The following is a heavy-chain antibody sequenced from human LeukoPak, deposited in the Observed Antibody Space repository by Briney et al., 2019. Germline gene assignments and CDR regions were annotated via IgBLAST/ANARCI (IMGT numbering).Heavy chain of an antibody. CDR2: ISGSGGNT. Sequence: GGSLRPSCAASGFTFSSYAMSWVRQAPGKGLQWVSAISGSGGNTYYADSVKGRFTISRDNSKNTLYLQMSSLRAEDTAVYYCAKGIPPPGYYSSSGYYYFDYWGQGTLVTVSS. V-gene: IGHV3-23*01. D-gene: IGHD3-22*01. CDR3: AKGIPPPGYYSSSGYYYFDY. J-gene: IGHJ4*02. CDR1: GFTFSSYA.